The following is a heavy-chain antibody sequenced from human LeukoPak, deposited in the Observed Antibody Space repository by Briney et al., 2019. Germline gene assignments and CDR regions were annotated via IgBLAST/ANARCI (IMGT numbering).Heavy chain of an antibody. CDR2: ISGSGGST. Sequence: PGGSLRLSCAASGFTFSSYAMSWVRQAPGKGLEWVSAISGSGGSTYYADSVKGRFTISRDNSKNTLYLQMNSLRAEDTAVYYCARDGAARSGDYVFDYWGQGTLVTVSS. D-gene: IGHD4-17*01. V-gene: IGHV3-23*01. CDR3: ARDGAARSGDYVFDY. CDR1: GFTFSSYA. J-gene: IGHJ4*02.